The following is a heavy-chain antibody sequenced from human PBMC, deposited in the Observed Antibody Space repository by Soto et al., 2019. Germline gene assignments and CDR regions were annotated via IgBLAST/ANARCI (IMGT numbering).Heavy chain of an antibody. CDR3: AGIVVGATPNSDVHX. J-gene: IGHJ5*02. CDR2: MHASGGT. Sequence: SETLSLTCTVSGAPITSNDYFWAWIRQPPGRGLEFIASMHASGGTYHASSLNSRATLSLDTSKNQFSLKLHSVTAAETATYFCAGIVVGATPNSDVHXWGQRPLVTASX. V-gene: IGHV4-39*01. D-gene: IGHD2-15*01. CDR1: GAPITSNDYF.